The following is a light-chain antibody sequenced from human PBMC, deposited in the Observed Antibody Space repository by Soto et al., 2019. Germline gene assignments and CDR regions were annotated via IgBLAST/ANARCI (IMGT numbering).Light chain of an antibody. CDR1: QRVSRN. Sequence: EIGMTQSPATLSVSPGERDTLSCRASQRVSRNLAWYQQKPGQAPRLLIYGASTRATGIPARFSGNGSGTEFTLTISSXKSEDVAVYYCQQYNNWPRTFGQGTKVDIK. V-gene: IGKV3-15*01. CDR2: GAS. CDR3: QQYNNWPRT. J-gene: IGKJ1*01.